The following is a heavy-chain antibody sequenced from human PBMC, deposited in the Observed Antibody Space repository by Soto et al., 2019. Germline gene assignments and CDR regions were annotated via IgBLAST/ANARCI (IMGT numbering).Heavy chain of an antibody. J-gene: IGHJ3*02. V-gene: IGHV3-53*04. CDR1: GFTVSSNY. CDR2: IYSGGST. D-gene: IGHD1-1*01. Sequence: EVQLVESGGGLVQPGGSLRLSCAASGFTVSSNYMSWVRQAPGKGLEWVSVIYSGGSTYYADSVKGRFIISRHNSKNTLYLQMNSLRAEDTAVYYCARVWTEPYAFDIWGQGTMVTVSS. CDR3: ARVWTEPYAFDI.